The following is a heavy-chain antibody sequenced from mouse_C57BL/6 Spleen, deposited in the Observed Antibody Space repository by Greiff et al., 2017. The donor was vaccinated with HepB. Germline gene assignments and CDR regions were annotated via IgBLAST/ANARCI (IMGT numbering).Heavy chain of an antibody. J-gene: IGHJ1*03. CDR3: GRSGGNYGYFDV. Sequence: ESGPGILQSSQTLSLTCSFSGFSLSTSGMGVSWIRQPSGKGLEWLAHIYWGDDKRYNPYLKRRLTISKDTSRNQVFLKLTSVDTAETATYYCGRSGGNYGYFDVWGTGTTVTVSS. V-gene: IGHV8-12*01. D-gene: IGHD2-1*01. CDR2: IYWGDDK. CDR1: GFSLSTSGMG.